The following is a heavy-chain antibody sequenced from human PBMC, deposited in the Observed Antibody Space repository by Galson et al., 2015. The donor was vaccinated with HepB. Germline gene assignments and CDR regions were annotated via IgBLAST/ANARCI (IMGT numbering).Heavy chain of an antibody. Sequence: SLRLSCAASGLTFSNSAMHWVRQAPGKGLEWVALISFDGTNKNYGNSVLGRFTISRDNSKNTLYLQMNSLRVDDTAVYYCAKGGPPVPGTRIQWFDPWGQGTRVTVSS. CDR2: ISFDGTNK. D-gene: IGHD6-19*01. J-gene: IGHJ5*02. V-gene: IGHV3-30*18. CDR3: AKGGPPVPGTRIQWFDP. CDR1: GLTFSNSA.